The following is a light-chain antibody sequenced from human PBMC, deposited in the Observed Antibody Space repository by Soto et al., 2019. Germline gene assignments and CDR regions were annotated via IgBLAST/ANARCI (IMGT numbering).Light chain of an antibody. CDR1: QSILSSSNNKNY. Sequence: DIVMTQSPDSLTVSLGERATINCKSSQSILSSSNNKNYLVWYQQKPGQTPKVLINWASTRESGVPDRFSGSGSGADFTLTISSLQADDVAVYYCQQYYSTPPTFGGGTKLEIK. V-gene: IGKV4-1*01. J-gene: IGKJ4*01. CDR3: QQYYSTPPT. CDR2: WAS.